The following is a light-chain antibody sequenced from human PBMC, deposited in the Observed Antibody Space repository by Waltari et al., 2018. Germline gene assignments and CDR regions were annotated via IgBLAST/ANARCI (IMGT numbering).Light chain of an antibody. J-gene: IGKJ1*01. CDR2: SSF. V-gene: IGKV1-39*01. CDR1: QSISDH. Sequence: DIQMTQSPSSLSATVGDRVTITCRASQSISDHLHWYQHKPGRAPRLLIYSSFSLQGGVPSRFSGGGFVTEFMLIINGLQPEDSAIYYCQQGASSPPTFGQGTVVEI. CDR3: QQGASSPPT.